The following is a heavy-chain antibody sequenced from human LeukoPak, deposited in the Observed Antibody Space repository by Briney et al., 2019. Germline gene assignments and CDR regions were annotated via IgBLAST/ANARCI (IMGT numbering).Heavy chain of an antibody. J-gene: IGHJ4*02. V-gene: IGHV3-30*04. CDR2: ISFDGSNK. Sequence: GRSLRLSWSASGFTLSSYAMHWVRQAPGKGLEWVAVISFDGSNKYSADSVKGRFTISRDNSKNTLYLQMNSLRAEDTAVYYCAGEGYSYGYDYWGQGTLVTVSS. CDR1: GFTLSSYA. CDR3: AGEGYSYGYDY. D-gene: IGHD5-18*01.